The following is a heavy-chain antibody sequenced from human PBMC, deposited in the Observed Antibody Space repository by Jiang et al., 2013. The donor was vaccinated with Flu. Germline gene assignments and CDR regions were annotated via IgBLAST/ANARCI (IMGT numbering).Heavy chain of an antibody. CDR2: IYYSGST. J-gene: IGHJ4*02. V-gene: IGHV4-59*01. D-gene: IGHD6-19*01. CDR3: ARGLAVAGTYYFDY. Sequence: PPGKGLEWIGYIYYSGSTNYNPSLKSRVTISVDTSKNQFSLKLSSVTAADTAVYYCARGLAVAGTYYFDYWGQGTLVTVSS.